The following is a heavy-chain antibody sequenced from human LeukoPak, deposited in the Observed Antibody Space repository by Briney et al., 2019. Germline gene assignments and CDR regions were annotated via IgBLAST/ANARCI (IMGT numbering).Heavy chain of an antibody. V-gene: IGHV4-61*01. CDR3: ARYYDSTGSFDY. CDR1: GDSVSRSSYY. CDR2: IYYIGST. Sequence: SETLSLTCTVSGDSVSRSSYYWTWIRQPPGKGLEWIGYIYYIGSTNYNPSLMSRLPMSVDTSKNQFSLRLSSVIAADTAVYYCARYYDSTGSFDYWGQGTLVTVSS. D-gene: IGHD3-22*01. J-gene: IGHJ4*02.